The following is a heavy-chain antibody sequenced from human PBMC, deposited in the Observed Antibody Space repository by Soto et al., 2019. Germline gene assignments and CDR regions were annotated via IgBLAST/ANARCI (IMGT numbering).Heavy chain of an antibody. J-gene: IGHJ6*03. CDR1: GGSISSSSYY. Sequence: SETLSLTCTVSGGSISSSSYYWGWIRQPPGKGLEWIGSIYYSGSTYYNPSLKSRVTISVDTSKNRFSLKLSSVTAADTAVYYCARQDYSNYYYYYYMDVWGKGTTVTVS. CDR3: ARQDYSNYYYYYYMDV. D-gene: IGHD4-4*01. CDR2: IYYSGST. V-gene: IGHV4-39*01.